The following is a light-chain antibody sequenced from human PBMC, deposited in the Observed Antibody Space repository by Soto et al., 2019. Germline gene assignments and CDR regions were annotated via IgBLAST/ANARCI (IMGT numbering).Light chain of an antibody. CDR1: QSVSGW. CDR2: DAY. CDR3: KQYDNLPYT. J-gene: IGKJ5*01. V-gene: IGKV1-33*01. Sequence: DIQMTQSPSTLSASVGDTVTVTCRASQSVSGWLAWYQQKPGKAPKLLIYDAYNLETGVQSRFSGSGSGTDFTFTIRSLQPEDIATYYCKQYDNLPYTFGQGTRLEIK.